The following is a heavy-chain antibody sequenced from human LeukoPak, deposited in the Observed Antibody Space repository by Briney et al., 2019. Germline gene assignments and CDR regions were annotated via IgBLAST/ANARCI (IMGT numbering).Heavy chain of an antibody. V-gene: IGHV3-23*01. Sequence: PGGSLRLSCAASGFTFSSYAMSWVRQAPGKGLEWVSAISGSGGSTYYADSVKGRFTISRDNPKNTLYLQMNSLRAEDTAVYYCAKDRGATMIVVVIDAFDIWGQGTMVTVSS. CDR1: GFTFSSYA. CDR3: AKDRGATMIVVVIDAFDI. J-gene: IGHJ3*02. CDR2: ISGSGGST. D-gene: IGHD3-22*01.